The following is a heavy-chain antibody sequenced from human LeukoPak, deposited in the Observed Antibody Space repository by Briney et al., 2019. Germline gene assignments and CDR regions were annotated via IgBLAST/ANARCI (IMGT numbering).Heavy chain of an antibody. CDR3: ARNVYDSNGYYHTLYYFDW. V-gene: IGHV4-59*01. Sequence: PSETLSLTCTVSGASINSYYWSWIRQPPGKGLEWIGYISYTGTTNYNPSLKSRVTLSVDTSKNQFSLKLNSVAAADTAVYYCARNVYDSNGYYHTLYYFDWWCQGTLVTVSS. J-gene: IGHJ4*02. D-gene: IGHD3-22*01. CDR1: GASINSYY. CDR2: ISYTGTT.